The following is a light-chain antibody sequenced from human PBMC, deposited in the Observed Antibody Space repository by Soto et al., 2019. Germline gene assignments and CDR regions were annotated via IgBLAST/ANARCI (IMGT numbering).Light chain of an antibody. CDR3: SSYSRSSTLV. CDR1: SSDVGGYNY. V-gene: IGLV2-14*01. Sequence: QSALTQPASVSGSPGQSITISCTGTSSDVGGYNYVSWYQQSPGKAPKLMIYDVSTRPSGVSYRFSGSKSGNTASLTISGLQADDEADYYCSSYSRSSTLVFGSGTKVTVL. CDR2: DVS. J-gene: IGLJ1*01.